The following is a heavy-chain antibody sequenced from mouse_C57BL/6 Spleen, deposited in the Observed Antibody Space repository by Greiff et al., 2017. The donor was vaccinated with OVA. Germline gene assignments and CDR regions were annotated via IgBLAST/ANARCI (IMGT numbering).Heavy chain of an antibody. CDR3: TRSYYGSSLAWFAY. V-gene: IGHV1-5*01. CDR2: IYPGNSDT. D-gene: IGHD1-1*01. Sequence: DVHLVESGTVLARPGASVKMSCKTSGYTFTSYWMHWVKQRPGQGLEWIGAIYPGNSDTSYNQKFKGKAKLTAVTSASTAYMELSSLTNEDSAVYYCTRSYYGSSLAWFAYWGQGTLVTVSA. CDR1: GYTFTSYW. J-gene: IGHJ3*01.